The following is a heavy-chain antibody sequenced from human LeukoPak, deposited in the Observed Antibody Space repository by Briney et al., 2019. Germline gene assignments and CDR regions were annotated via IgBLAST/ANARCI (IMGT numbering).Heavy chain of an antibody. J-gene: IGHJ4*02. CDR1: GFTFSSYW. D-gene: IGHD2-15*01. Sequence: GGSLRLSCAASGFTFSSYWMHWVRQAPGKGLEWVSAISGSGGSTYYADSVKGRFTISRDNSKNTLYLQMNSLRAEDTAVYYCARAKGYCSGGSCYYFDYWGQGTLVTVSS. CDR2: ISGSGGST. V-gene: IGHV3-23*01. CDR3: ARAKGYCSGGSCYYFDY.